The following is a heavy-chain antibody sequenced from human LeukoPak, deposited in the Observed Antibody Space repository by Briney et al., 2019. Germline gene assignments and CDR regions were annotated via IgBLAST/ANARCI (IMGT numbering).Heavy chain of an antibody. V-gene: IGHV3-64*02. J-gene: IGHJ4*02. D-gene: IGHD6-19*01. Sequence: GGSLRLSCAASGFTFGTYAMHWVRQAPGKGLEYVSAISSNGRITYYADSVKGRFTISRDNSTNILYLQMGSLRTEDTAVYYCARVSGWYWFDNWGQGTLVTVSS. CDR1: GFTFGTYA. CDR3: ARVSGWYWFDN. CDR2: ISSNGRIT.